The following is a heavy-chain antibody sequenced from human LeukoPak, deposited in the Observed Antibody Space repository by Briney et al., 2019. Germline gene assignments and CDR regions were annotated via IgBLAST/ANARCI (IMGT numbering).Heavy chain of an antibody. D-gene: IGHD1-14*01. CDR1: GFTFSSYS. CDR2: ISTSSSYI. Sequence: PGGSLRLSCAASGFTFSSYSMNWVRQAPGKGLEWVSFISTSSSYIYYADSVKGRFTISRDTAKNSLYLQMNSLRAEDTAVYYCARVRLQPRTLIDDAFDIWGQGTMVTVSS. CDR3: ARVRLQPRTLIDDAFDI. J-gene: IGHJ3*02. V-gene: IGHV3-21*01.